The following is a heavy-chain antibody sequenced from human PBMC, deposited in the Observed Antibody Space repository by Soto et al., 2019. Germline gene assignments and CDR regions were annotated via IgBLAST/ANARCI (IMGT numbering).Heavy chain of an antibody. Sequence: PSETLSLTCTVSNFSVLTSIYYWAWIRQPPGKGLEWVGTVYYTGTTYYNPSLQSRVTISIDTSENQFSLNLNSVTAADTDAYYCARNWNLALVPAAYFDSWGQGTMVIFYS. D-gene: IGHD2-2*01. CDR2: VYYTGTT. J-gene: IGHJ4*02. V-gene: IGHV4-39*01. CDR1: NFSVLTSIYY. CDR3: ARNWNLALVPAAYFDS.